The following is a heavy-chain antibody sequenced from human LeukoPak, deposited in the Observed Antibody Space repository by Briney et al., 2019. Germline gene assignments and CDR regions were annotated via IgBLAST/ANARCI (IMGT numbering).Heavy chain of an antibody. Sequence: GGSLRLSCAASGFTFSNAWMNWVRQAPGKGLEWVGRIKSKTDGGTTDYAAPVKGRFTILRDDSKNTLYLQMNSLKTEDTAVYYCTTTAGSGVEVYYYYGMDVWGQGTTVTVSS. V-gene: IGHV3-15*07. CDR1: GFTFSNAW. CDR2: IKSKTDGGTT. D-gene: IGHD6-25*01. CDR3: TTTAGSGVEVYYYYGMDV. J-gene: IGHJ6*02.